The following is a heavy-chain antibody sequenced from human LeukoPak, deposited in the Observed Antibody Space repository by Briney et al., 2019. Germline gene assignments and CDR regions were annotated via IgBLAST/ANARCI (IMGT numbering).Heavy chain of an antibody. CDR1: GGSISSYY. CDR3: ARDVGSGSWYGYGEN. CDR2: IYYSGST. J-gene: IGHJ4*02. V-gene: IGHV4-59*01. D-gene: IGHD6-13*01. Sequence: SETLSLTCTVSGGSISSYYWSWIRQPPGKGLEWIGYIYYSGSTNYNPSLKSRVTISVDTSKNQFSLKLSSVTAADTAVYYCARDVGSGSWYGYGENWGQGTLVTVSS.